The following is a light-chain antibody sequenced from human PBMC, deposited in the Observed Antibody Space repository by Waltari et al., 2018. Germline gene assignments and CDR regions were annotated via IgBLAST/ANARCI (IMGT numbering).Light chain of an antibody. J-gene: IGKJ1*01. CDR2: GAS. Sequence: EIVVTQSPATLSVSPGDRAILTCRSSHSISSNLAWFPPKPGQSPRPLTYGASARASGVPARFSGSGSGTEFTLTITSLQSEDFAVYYCQQYHALPPSTFGQGTRV. CDR3: QQYHALPPST. CDR1: HSISSN. V-gene: IGKV3-15*01.